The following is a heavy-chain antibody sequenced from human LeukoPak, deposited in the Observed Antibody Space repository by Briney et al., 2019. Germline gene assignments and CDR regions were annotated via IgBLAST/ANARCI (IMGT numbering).Heavy chain of an antibody. Sequence: SETLSLTCTVSGGSISSSYWSWIRQPPGKGLEWIGYIYYSGSTNYNPSLKSRVTISVDTSKNQFSLKLSSVTAADTAVYYCARGTPTTRDFDYWGQGTLVTVSS. D-gene: IGHD4-11*01. CDR3: ARGTPTTRDFDY. J-gene: IGHJ4*02. V-gene: IGHV4-59*08. CDR1: GGSISSSY. CDR2: IYYSGST.